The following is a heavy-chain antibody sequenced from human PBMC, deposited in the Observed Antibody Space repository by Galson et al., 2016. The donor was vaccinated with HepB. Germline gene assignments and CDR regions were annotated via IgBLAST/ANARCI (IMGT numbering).Heavy chain of an antibody. V-gene: IGHV3-33*08. CDR3: ARDLFLGRPVRDP. J-gene: IGHJ5*02. Sequence: SLRLSCAASGFTFSSYGMHWVRQAPGKGLEWVAVMLSDADNKYYAESVKGRFTISRDNSKNTLYLQMNSLRAEDTAVYYCARDLFLGRPVRDPWGQGTLVIVSS. CDR2: MLSDADNK. D-gene: IGHD1-26*01. CDR1: GFTFSSYG.